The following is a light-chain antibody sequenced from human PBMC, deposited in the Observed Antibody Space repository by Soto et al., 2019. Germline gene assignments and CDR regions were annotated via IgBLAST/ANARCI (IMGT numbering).Light chain of an antibody. V-gene: IGKV1-8*01. CDR2: AAS. CDR1: QGISSY. J-gene: IGKJ1*01. CDR3: PHYSSYPWT. Sequence: AVGMTQTTSSLSTSTGDRVTITCLASQGISSYLAWYQQIPGKATKLLIYAASTLQSGVLSRFSGSGSGTDFTLTIRVLPSEDFAPYFCPHYSSYPWTFGQGAYADIK.